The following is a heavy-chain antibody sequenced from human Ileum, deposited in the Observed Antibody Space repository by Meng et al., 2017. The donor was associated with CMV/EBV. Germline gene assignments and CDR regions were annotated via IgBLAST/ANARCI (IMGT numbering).Heavy chain of an antibody. CDR3: ARLLRGYDSVGWFDP. V-gene: IGHV4-61*07. Sequence: SGDSVSSGPYCWTWIRQPPGKGLEWIGYLHHSGDTNYNPSLKSRVTMSRDRSKNQFSLRLRSVTAADTAVYFCARLLRGYDSVGWFDPWGQGTLVTVSS. CDR2: LHHSGDT. CDR1: GDSVSSGPYC. J-gene: IGHJ5*02. D-gene: IGHD3-16*01.